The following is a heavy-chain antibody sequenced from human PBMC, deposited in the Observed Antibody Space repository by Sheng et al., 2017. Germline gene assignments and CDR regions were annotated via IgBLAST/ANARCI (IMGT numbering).Heavy chain of an antibody. V-gene: IGHV4-34*01. CDR3: ARRGAVFSSGWYKAFDY. J-gene: IGHJ4*02. Sequence: QVQLQQWGAGLLKPSETLSLTCAVYGGSFSGYFWSWIRQPPGKGLEWIGEINHSGSTNYNPSLKSRVTISVDTSKNQFSLKLSSVTAADTAVYYCARRGAVFSSGWYKAFDYWGQGTLVTVSS. CDR1: GGSFSGYF. D-gene: IGHD6-19*01. CDR2: INHSGST.